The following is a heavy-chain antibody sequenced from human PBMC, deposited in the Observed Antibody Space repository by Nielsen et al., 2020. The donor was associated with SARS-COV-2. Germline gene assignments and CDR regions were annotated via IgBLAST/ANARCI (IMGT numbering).Heavy chain of an antibody. Sequence: SVKVSCKASGYTFTSYAISWVRQAPGQGLEWMGGIIPIFGTANYAQKFQGRVTITADKSTSTAYMELSSLRSEDTAVYYCAREIYSYGPEGAFDIWGQGTMVTVSS. J-gene: IGHJ3*02. V-gene: IGHV1-69*06. CDR2: IIPIFGTA. CDR3: AREIYSYGPEGAFDI. D-gene: IGHD5-18*01. CDR1: GYTFTSYA.